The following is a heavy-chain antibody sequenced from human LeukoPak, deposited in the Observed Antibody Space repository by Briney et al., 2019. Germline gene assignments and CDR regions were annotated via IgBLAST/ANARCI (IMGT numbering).Heavy chain of an antibody. D-gene: IGHD6-13*01. J-gene: IGHJ1*01. Sequence: GESLKISCKGSGYSFSTHWIGWVRQMPGKGLEWMGKIDPSDSYTRYSPSFQGHVTLSADQSLSLAYLLCTSLKASGPAMFFFGSKYSSNWYFYCQHWAQGTRDSVSS. CDR1: GYSFSTHW. V-gene: IGHV5-10-1*01. CDR3: GSKYSSNWYFYCQH. CDR2: IDPSDSYT.